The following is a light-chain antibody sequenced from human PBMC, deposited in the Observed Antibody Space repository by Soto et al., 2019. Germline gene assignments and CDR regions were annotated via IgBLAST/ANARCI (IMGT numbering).Light chain of an antibody. CDR1: QSVTSSY. Sequence: EIVLTQSPGTLSLSPGERATLSCRASQSVTSSYLAWYQQKPGQAPRLLIYGASSRATGIPDRFSGSGSGKDFTLTISRLEPDEFAVYYCQQYGSSPAFGGGTKVEIK. J-gene: IGKJ4*01. V-gene: IGKV3-20*01. CDR2: GAS. CDR3: QQYGSSPA.